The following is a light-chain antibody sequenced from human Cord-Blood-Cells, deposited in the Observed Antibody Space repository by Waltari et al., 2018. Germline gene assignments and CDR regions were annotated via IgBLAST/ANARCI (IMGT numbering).Light chain of an antibody. J-gene: IGLJ2*01. V-gene: IGLV3-1*01. CDR1: KWGDQY. CDR2: QDS. CDR3: QACESSTVV. Sequence: SYELTQPPSVSVSPGQTASITRAGDKWGDQYACWYQQKPGQSPVLVIDQDSKRPSGIAERFSGSNSGNRAPLTISGTQAMDVADYYCQACESSTVVVGGGTKLTVL.